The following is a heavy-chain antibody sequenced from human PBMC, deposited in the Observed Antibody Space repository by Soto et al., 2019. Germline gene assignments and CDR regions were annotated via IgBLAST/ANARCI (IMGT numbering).Heavy chain of an antibody. CDR3: AREGAVAGSQDF. V-gene: IGHV3-33*01. CDR2: IWYDGSKK. J-gene: IGHJ4*02. Sequence: GGALRLSCAASGFIFSDYGIHWVRQAPGKGLEWVALIWYDGSKKYYADPVKGRFTVSRDNINSTLYLEMNSLRVEDSAVYYCAREGAVAGSQDFWGQGTLVTVSS. D-gene: IGHD6-19*01. CDR1: GFIFSDYG.